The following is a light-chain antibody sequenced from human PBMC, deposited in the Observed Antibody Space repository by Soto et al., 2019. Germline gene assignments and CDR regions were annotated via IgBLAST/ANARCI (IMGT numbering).Light chain of an antibody. CDR3: CSGGGSYTV. V-gene: IGLV2-11*01. CDR1: SSDVGNYNY. CDR2: DVS. J-gene: IGLJ3*02. Sequence: QSALTQPRSVSGSPGQSVTISCTGTSSDVGNYNYVSWYQQHPGKAPKLMIYDVSKRPSGVPDRFSGSKSGNTASLTISGLQAEDEADYYCCSGGGSYTVCGGGTKLTVL.